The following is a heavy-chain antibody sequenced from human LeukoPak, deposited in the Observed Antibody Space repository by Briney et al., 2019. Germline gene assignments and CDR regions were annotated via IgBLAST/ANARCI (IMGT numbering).Heavy chain of an antibody. Sequence: SETVSLTCTVSGGSVSSGRYYWSWIRQPPGKGLEWIGYIYYSGSTNYNPSLKSRVTISVDTSKNQFSLKLSSVTAADTAVYYCARIFYYFDYWGQGTLVTVSS. CDR1: GGSVSSGRYY. V-gene: IGHV4-61*01. J-gene: IGHJ4*02. CDR2: IYYSGST. CDR3: ARIFYYFDY. D-gene: IGHD2-15*01.